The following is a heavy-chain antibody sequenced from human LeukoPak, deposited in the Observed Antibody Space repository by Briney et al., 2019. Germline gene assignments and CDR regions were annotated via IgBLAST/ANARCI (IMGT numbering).Heavy chain of an antibody. J-gene: IGHJ6*03. CDR3: AKDRLNGEGGIAAAGLPSGYYYYMDV. Sequence: PGGSLRLSCAASGFTFSSYGMSWVRQAPGKGLEWVSAISGSGGSTYYADSVKGRFTISRDNAKNSLYLQMNSLRAEDTALYYCAKDRLNGEGGIAAAGLPSGYYYYMDVWGKGTTVTISS. CDR1: GFTFSSYG. CDR2: ISGSGGST. V-gene: IGHV3-23*01. D-gene: IGHD6-13*01.